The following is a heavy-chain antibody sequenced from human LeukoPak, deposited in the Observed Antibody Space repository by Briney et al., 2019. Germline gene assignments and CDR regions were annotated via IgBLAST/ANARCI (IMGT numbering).Heavy chain of an antibody. V-gene: IGHV3-66*01. D-gene: IGHD4-11*01. CDR3: ARDSNYAFDY. CDR2: ICSGDST. J-gene: IGHJ4*02. CDR1: GFTLSRNY. Sequence: GGSLSLSCGASGFTLSRNYMIGVRQAPGKGLEWVSYICSGDSTYYAHSVSGTFTISRPNSKNTLYLQMNSLRAEDTAVYYCARDSNYAFDYWGQGTLVTVSS.